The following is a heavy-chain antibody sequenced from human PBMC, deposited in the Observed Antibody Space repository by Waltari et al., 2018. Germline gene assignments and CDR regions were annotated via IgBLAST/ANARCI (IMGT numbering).Heavy chain of an antibody. CDR1: GGTFSSYT. CDR3: AREVHDFWSGYSPFGWFDP. D-gene: IGHD3-3*01. J-gene: IGHJ5*02. CDR2: IIPILGIA. V-gene: IGHV1-69*08. Sequence: QVQLVQSGAEVKKPGSSVKVSCKASGGTFSSYTISWVRQAPGHGLEWMGRIIPILGIANYEQKFQGRVTITADKSTSTAYMELSSLRSEDTAVYYCAREVHDFWSGYSPFGWFDPWGQGTLVTVSS.